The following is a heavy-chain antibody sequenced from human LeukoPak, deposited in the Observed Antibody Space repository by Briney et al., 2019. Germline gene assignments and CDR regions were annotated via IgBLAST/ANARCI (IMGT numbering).Heavy chain of an antibody. CDR3: ARDRGFITMVRDYYGMDV. CDR2: IYYSGST. J-gene: IGHJ6*02. Sequence: PSETLSLTCTVSGGSISSYYWSWIRQPPGKGLEWIGYIYYSGSTNYNPSLKSRVTISVDTSKNQFSLKLSSVTAADTAVYYCARDRGFITMVRDYYGMDVWGQGTTVTVSS. V-gene: IGHV4-59*01. D-gene: IGHD3-10*01. CDR1: GGSISSYY.